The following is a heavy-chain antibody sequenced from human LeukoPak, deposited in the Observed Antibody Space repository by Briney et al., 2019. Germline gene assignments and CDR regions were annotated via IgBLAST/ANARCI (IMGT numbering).Heavy chain of an antibody. CDR1: GFTFTDHY. Sequence: PGGSLRLSCAASGFTFTDHYMSWVRQAPGKGLEWVAVIWYGGSNKYYADSVKGRFTISRDNSKNTLYLQMNSLRAEDTAVYYCAKDFRDSSGYLDYWGQGTLVTVSS. CDR3: AKDFRDSSGYLDY. V-gene: IGHV3-30*02. D-gene: IGHD3-22*01. CDR2: IWYGGSNK. J-gene: IGHJ4*02.